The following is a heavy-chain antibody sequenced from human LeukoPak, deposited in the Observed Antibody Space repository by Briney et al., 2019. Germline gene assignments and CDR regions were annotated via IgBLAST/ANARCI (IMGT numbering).Heavy chain of an antibody. D-gene: IGHD5-12*01. CDR1: GFTFSSYA. J-gene: IGHJ4*02. V-gene: IGHV3-48*03. CDR2: MTASSVTF. CDR3: ARSLSGYDPLSAF. Sequence: PGGSLRLSCEVSGFTFSSYAMTWVRQVPGRGLEWIAYMTASSVTFYYADSVRGRFTISRDNARNSLFLQMSSLTVEDTAVYYCARSLSGYDPLSAFWGQGTLVTVSS.